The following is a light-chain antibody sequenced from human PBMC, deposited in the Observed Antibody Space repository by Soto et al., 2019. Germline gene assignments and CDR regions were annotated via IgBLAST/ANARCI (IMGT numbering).Light chain of an antibody. V-gene: IGLV2-23*02. Sequence: QSALTQPASVSGSPGQSITISCTGTNSDLGTYNLVSWYQQHPGKAPKTIIYEVTKRPSGVSKRFSGSKSGNTAFLTISGLQAEDEADYYCCSYVGSNIFYVFGTGTKLTVL. J-gene: IGLJ1*01. CDR1: NSDLGTYNL. CDR2: EVT. CDR3: CSYVGSNIFYV.